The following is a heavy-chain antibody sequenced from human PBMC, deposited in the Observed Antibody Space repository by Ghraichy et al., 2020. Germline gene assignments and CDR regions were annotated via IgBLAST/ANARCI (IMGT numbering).Heavy chain of an antibody. V-gene: IGHV3-23*01. D-gene: IGHD6-13*01. CDR2: VSNSGRDA. Sequence: GSLRLSCAASGLTFTSYAMSWVRQAPGKGLEWVSTVSNSGRDAHHADSVRGRFTISRDNVKNMVYLYLTSLRIEDTAGYFCAKDRYGSVDSTRYFDFWGQGTLVTVSS. J-gene: IGHJ4*01. CDR1: GLTFTSYA. CDR3: AKDRYGSVDSTRYFDF.